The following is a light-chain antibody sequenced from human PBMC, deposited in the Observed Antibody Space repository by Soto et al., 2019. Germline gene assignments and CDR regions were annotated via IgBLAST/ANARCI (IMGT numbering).Light chain of an antibody. V-gene: IGKV3-15*01. Sequence: EIVMTQSPATLSVSPGERATLSCRASQSVSINLAWYQQIPGQAPRLLMYGASTRASGIPARFSGSGSGTEFSLTISSLQSEDFAVYYCQQYNDWPFTFGPGTKVDIK. CDR3: QQYNDWPFT. J-gene: IGKJ3*01. CDR2: GAS. CDR1: QSVSIN.